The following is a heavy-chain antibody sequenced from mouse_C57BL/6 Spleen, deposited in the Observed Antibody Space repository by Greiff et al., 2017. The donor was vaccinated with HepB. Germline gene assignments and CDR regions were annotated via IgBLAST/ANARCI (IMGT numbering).Heavy chain of an antibody. CDR3: ARSLDGYPLYFDV. D-gene: IGHD2-3*01. J-gene: IGHJ1*03. V-gene: IGHV1-69*01. Sequence: QVQLQQPGAELVMPGASVKLSCKASGYTFTSYWMHWVKQRPGQGLEWIGEIDPSDSYTNYNQKFKGKSTLTVDKSSSTAYMQLSSLTSEDSAVYYCARSLDGYPLYFDVWGTGTTVTVSS. CDR2: IDPSDSYT. CDR1: GYTFTSYW.